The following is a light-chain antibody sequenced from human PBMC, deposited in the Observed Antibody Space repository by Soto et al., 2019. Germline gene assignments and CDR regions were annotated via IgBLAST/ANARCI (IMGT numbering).Light chain of an antibody. V-gene: IGKV3-15*01. CDR3: QQYNNWPPYT. CDR2: GAS. J-gene: IGKJ2*01. CDR1: QSVSSN. Sequence: EIVMTQSPATLSVSPGERATLSCRASQSVSSNLAWYQQKPGQAPRLLIYGASTRATGMPARFSGSGSGTEFTLTISSPQSEDFAVYYCQQYNNWPPYTVGQGTKLEI.